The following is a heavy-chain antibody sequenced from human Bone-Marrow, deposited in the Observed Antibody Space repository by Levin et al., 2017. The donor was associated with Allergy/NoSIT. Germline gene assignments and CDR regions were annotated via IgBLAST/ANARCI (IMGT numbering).Heavy chain of an antibody. V-gene: IGHV4-39*07. J-gene: IGHJ4*02. CDR2: IFYSGTT. D-gene: IGHD5-24*01. CDR3: ARGFGATIDY. CDR1: GDPIISSSYY. Sequence: SETLSLTCSVSGDPIISSSYYWGWIRQPPGKGLEWIGSIFYSGTTSYNPSLKSRVTISVDTSKNHFSLKLTSVTAADTAAYYCARGFGATIDYWGQGTLVTVSS.